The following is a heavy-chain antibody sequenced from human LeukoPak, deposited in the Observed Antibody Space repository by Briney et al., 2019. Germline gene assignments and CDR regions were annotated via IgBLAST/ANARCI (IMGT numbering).Heavy chain of an antibody. J-gene: IGHJ4*02. CDR3: ARDGTAVVPFDY. V-gene: IGHV3-74*01. CDR1: GFTFSSYW. D-gene: IGHD4-23*01. Sequence: PGGSLRLSCAASGFTFSSYWMHWVRQAPEKVLVWVSRSKGVGSSTLYADSVKGRFHISRDNTKNTLYLQMNSVRVEDTAVYYCARDGTAVVPFDYWGQGTLVIVSS. CDR2: SKGVGSST.